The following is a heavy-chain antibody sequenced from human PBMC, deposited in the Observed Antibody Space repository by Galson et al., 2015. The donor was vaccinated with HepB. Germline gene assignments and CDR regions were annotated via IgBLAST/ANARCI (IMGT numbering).Heavy chain of an antibody. CDR1: GFTFTNYW. J-gene: IGHJ4*02. CDR2: TNEDGRET. CDR3: ARAGDIGSVDY. D-gene: IGHD1-26*01. V-gene: IGHV3-7*03. Sequence: SLRLSCAVSGFTFTNYWMSWVRQSPGKRLEWVANTNEDGRETYYVDSVKGRFTIYRDNARNSLYLQMSSLRDEDTAVYYCARAGDIGSVDYWGQGIQVTVSS.